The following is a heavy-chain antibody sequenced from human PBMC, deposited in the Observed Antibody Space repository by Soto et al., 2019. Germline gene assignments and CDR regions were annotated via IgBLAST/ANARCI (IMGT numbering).Heavy chain of an antibody. Sequence: LRLSFAASGFTFSTYSMNWVRQAPGKGLEWVSYISSSSTYIYYADSVKGRFTISRDNAKNSLYLQMNSLRAEDTAVYYCLIAVAGSFAPDYWGQGTLVTVSS. J-gene: IGHJ4*02. CDR3: LIAVAGSFAPDY. D-gene: IGHD6-19*01. CDR2: ISSSSTYI. V-gene: IGHV3-21*01. CDR1: GFTFSTYS.